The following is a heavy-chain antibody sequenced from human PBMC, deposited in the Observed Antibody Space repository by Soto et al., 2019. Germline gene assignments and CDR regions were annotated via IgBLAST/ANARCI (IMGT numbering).Heavy chain of an antibody. Sequence: GASVKVSCKASGFTFTSFYMHWVRQAPGQGPEWMGIMHPYGGSTGYAQKFQGRVTLTRDTSTRTDYMELSSLRSDVTAVYYCAILYYYDSGDYYSNYQYYGMDVWGQGTTVTVSS. CDR2: MHPYGGST. CDR1: GFTFTSFY. V-gene: IGHV1-46*01. CDR3: AILYYYDSGDYYSNYQYYGMDV. D-gene: IGHD3-22*01. J-gene: IGHJ6*02.